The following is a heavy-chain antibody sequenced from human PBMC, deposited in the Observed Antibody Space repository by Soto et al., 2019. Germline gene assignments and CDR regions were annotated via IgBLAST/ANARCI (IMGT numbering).Heavy chain of an antibody. V-gene: IGHV4-30-4*01. CDR1: GDPISGGDYY. CDR3: ARGDAYYFGGAFDV. CDR2: IYYDEST. D-gene: IGHD3-9*01. J-gene: IGHJ3*01. Sequence: VQLQESGPKLVKPSQTLSLTCIVSGDPISGGDYYWSWIRQPPGKGLEWIGYIYYDESTSYNPSLKSRVAISIDMSKNQISLNVTSVTAADTAVYYCARGDAYYFGGAFDVWGQGTMLTVSS.